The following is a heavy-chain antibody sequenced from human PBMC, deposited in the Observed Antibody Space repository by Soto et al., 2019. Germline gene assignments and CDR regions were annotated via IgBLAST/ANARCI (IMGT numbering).Heavy chain of an antibody. D-gene: IGHD3-10*01. J-gene: IGHJ4*02. CDR3: AKEGTYGSGSYYY. Sequence: QVQLVESGGGGVQPGRSLRLSCAASGFTFSSYGMHWVRQAPGKGLEWVAVISYDGSNKYYADSVKGRFTISRDNSKNTLYLQMNSLRAEDTAVYYCAKEGTYGSGSYYYWGQGTLVTVSS. CDR1: GFTFSSYG. CDR2: ISYDGSNK. V-gene: IGHV3-30*18.